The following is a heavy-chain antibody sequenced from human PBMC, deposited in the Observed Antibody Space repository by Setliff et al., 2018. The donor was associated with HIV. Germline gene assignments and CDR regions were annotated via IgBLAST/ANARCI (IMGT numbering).Heavy chain of an antibody. CDR3: ARELGGAYFDY. CDR2: TRNKANSYTT. Sequence: PGGSLRLSCAASGFTFSDHYMDWVRQAPGKGLEWVGRTRNKANSYTTEYAASVKGRFTISRDESKNSLYLQMNSLKTEDTAVYYCARELGGAYFDYWGQGILVTVSS. V-gene: IGHV3-72*01. J-gene: IGHJ4*02. CDR1: GFTFSDHY. D-gene: IGHD1-26*01.